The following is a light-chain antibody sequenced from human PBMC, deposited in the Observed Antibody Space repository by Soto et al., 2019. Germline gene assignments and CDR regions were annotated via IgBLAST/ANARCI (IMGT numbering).Light chain of an antibody. Sequence: DIQMTQSPSSLSASVGDRVTITCRASQSISSYLNWYQQKPGKAPQLLIYAASSLQSGVPSRFSGRRSGTDFTLTISTLQPEEFATDYCQQSYSTPRTFGQGTKEEIK. CDR3: QQSYSTPRT. CDR1: QSISSY. J-gene: IGKJ1*01. CDR2: AAS. V-gene: IGKV1-39*01.